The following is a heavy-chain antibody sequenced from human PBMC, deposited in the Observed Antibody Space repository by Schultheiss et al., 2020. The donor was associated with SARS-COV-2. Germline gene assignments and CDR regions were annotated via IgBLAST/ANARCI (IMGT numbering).Heavy chain of an antibody. Sequence: GGSLRLSCAASGFTFSGSAMHWVRQAPGKGLEYVSAISGSGGSTYYADSVKGRFTISRDNAKNSLYLQMNSLRAEDTAVYYCASVVPPGDDPWGQGTLVTVSS. D-gene: IGHD3-10*01. J-gene: IGHJ5*02. CDR3: ASVVPPGDDP. CDR1: GFTFSGSA. V-gene: IGHV3-64*04. CDR2: ISGSGGST.